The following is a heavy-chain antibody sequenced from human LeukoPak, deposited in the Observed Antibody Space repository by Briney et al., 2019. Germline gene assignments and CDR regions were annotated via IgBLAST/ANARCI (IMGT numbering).Heavy chain of an antibody. V-gene: IGHV4-34*01. Sequence: SETLSLTCAVYGGSFSGYYWSWIRQPPGKGLEWIGEINHSGSTNYNPSLKSRVTISVDTSKNQFSLKLSPVTAADTAVYYCARILKGSGWFDPWGQGTLVTVSS. CDR2: INHSGST. CDR3: ARILKGSGWFDP. J-gene: IGHJ5*02. CDR1: GGSFSGYY. D-gene: IGHD2-8*01.